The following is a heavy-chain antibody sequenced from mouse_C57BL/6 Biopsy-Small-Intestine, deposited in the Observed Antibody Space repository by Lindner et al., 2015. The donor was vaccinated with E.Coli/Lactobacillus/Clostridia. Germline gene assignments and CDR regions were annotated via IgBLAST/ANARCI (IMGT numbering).Heavy chain of an antibody. CDR1: GYTFTNYW. J-gene: IGHJ4*01. CDR3: ARQNYDAMDY. V-gene: IGHV1-63*01. Sequence: VQLQESGVELVRPGTSVRMSCKASGYTFTNYWIGWAKQRPGHGLEWIGDIYPGGGYTNYNEKFKGKATLTADKSSSTAYMQFSSLTSEDSAIYYCARQNYDAMDYWGQGTSVTVSS. CDR2: IYPGGGYT.